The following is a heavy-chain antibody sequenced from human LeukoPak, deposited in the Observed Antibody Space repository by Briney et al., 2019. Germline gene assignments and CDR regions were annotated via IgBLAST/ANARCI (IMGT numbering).Heavy chain of an antibody. D-gene: IGHD5-24*01. CDR2: IKQEGSEG. Sequence: GRSLRLSCAASGFTFSSYWMSWVRQAPGKGLEWVASIKQEGSEGYYVDSVKGRFTISRDNAKNSLYLQMNSLRAEDTAVYYCARTSTRDGYRYFDYWGQGTPVTVSS. CDR3: ARTSTRDGYRYFDY. CDR1: GFTFSSYW. J-gene: IGHJ4*02. V-gene: IGHV3-7*04.